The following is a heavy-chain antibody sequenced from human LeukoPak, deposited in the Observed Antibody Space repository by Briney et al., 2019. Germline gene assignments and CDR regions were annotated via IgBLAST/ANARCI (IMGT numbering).Heavy chain of an antibody. CDR2: IYSGGST. J-gene: IGHJ4*02. Sequence: PGGSLRLSCAASGFTVSNNYMSWVRQAPGKGLEWVSVIYSGGSTYYADSVEGRFTISRDNSKNTLYLHMNSLRAEDTAVYYCAKDRSVGGYSYGDINYWGQGTLVTVSS. CDR1: GFTVSNNY. CDR3: AKDRSVGGYSYGDINY. V-gene: IGHV3-53*01. D-gene: IGHD5-18*01.